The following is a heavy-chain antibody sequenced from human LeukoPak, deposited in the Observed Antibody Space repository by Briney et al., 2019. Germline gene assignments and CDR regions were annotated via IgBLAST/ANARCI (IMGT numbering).Heavy chain of an antibody. V-gene: IGHV4-34*01. J-gene: IGHJ4*02. CDR1: GGSFSGYY. Sequence: PSETLSLTCAVYGGSFSGYYWSWIRQPPGKGLEWIGEINHSGSTNYNPSLKSRVTISVDTSKNQFSLKLSSVTAADTAVYYCARGHPYQPLLCCLKPPAFDYWGQGTLVTVSS. CDR3: ARGHPYQPLLCCLKPPAFDY. D-gene: IGHD2-2*01. CDR2: INHSGST.